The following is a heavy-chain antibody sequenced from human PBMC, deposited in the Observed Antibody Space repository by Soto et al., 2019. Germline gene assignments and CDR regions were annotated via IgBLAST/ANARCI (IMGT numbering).Heavy chain of an antibody. CDR3: ARSGRYYGGDTAY. CDR2: ISVYNGDT. CDR1: GYTFTNYG. J-gene: IGHJ4*02. V-gene: IGHV1-18*01. Sequence: ASVKVSFKASGYTFTNYGFSWVRQAPGQGLELMGWISVYNGDTNFAQKFQARVTLTTDTSTSTAYMELRNLRTDDTAVYYCARSGRYYGGDTAYWGQGTLVTVSS. D-gene: IGHD2-21*02.